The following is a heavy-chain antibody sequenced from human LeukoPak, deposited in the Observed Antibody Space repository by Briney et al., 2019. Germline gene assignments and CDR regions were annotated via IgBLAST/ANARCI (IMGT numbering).Heavy chain of an antibody. CDR3: ARQTGSGLFTLP. V-gene: IGHV4-39*01. D-gene: IGHD3/OR15-3a*01. CDR2: IYYTGNT. CDR1: GVSISSSNSY. Sequence: PSETLSLTCTVSGVSISSSNSYWGWIRQPPGKGLEWIGSIYYTGNTYYNASLKSRVTISIDTSKNQISLRLTSVTVTDTAMYYCARQTGSGLFTLPGGEGTLVTVAS. J-gene: IGHJ4*02.